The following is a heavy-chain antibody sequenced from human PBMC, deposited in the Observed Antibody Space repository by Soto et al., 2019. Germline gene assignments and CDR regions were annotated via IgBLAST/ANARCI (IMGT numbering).Heavy chain of an antibody. J-gene: IGHJ4*02. D-gene: IGHD3-9*01. Sequence: GGSLRVSCAASGFTFSGYSVNWVRQAPGKGLEWVSYISSGSKTIYYAESVKGRFTVSRDNARNSQYLQMNSLRDEDTAVYYCAREDILGVRSFDYWGQGTLVTV. CDR1: GFTFSGYS. CDR2: ISSGSKTI. CDR3: AREDILGVRSFDY. V-gene: IGHV3-48*02.